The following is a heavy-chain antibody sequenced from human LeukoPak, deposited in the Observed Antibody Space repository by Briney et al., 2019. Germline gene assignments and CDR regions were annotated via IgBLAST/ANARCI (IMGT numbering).Heavy chain of an antibody. D-gene: IGHD6-13*01. CDR2: ISGSGGST. CDR1: GFTFSTYA. Sequence: GGSLRPSCAASGFTFSTYAMSWVRQAPGKGLEWVSAISGSGGSTYYTDSVKGRFTISRDNSKNTLYLQMNSLRAEDTAVYYCAKGEIAAEPNDYWGQGTLVTVSS. V-gene: IGHV3-23*01. CDR3: AKGEIAAEPNDY. J-gene: IGHJ4*02.